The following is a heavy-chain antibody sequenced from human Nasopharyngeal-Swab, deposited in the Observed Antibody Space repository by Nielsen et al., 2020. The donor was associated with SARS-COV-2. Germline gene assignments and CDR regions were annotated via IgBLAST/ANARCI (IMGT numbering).Heavy chain of an antibody. Sequence: GGSLRLSCAASGLTFSSYSMNWVRQAPGKGLEWVSSISSSSSYIYYADSVKGRFTISRDNAKNSLYLQMNSLRAEDTAVYYCAREGGYSGYDYDYWGQGTLVTVSS. CDR2: ISSSSSYI. CDR3: AREGGYSGYDYDY. CDR1: GLTFSSYS. J-gene: IGHJ4*02. V-gene: IGHV3-21*01. D-gene: IGHD5-12*01.